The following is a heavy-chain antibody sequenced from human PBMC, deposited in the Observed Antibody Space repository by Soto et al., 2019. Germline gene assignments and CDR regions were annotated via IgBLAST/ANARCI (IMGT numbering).Heavy chain of an antibody. Sequence: GGSLRLSCAASGFTFSSYDMSWVRQAPGKGLEWVSAISGSGVSTYYAYSVKGRFTISRDNSKNTLYLQMNSLRADDTVVYYCAKDIGSWPFDIWGQGTMVTVSS. CDR2: ISGSGVST. V-gene: IGHV3-23*01. J-gene: IGHJ3*02. D-gene: IGHD6-13*01. CDR1: GFTFSSYD. CDR3: AKDIGSWPFDI.